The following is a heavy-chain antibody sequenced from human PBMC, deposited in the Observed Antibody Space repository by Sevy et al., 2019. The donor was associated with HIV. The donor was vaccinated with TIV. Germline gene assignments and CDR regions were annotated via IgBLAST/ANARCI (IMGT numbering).Heavy chain of an antibody. J-gene: IGHJ4*02. CDR3: VKEGGGEGGDH. Sequence: GGSLRLSCAASGFSYSSYGTHWVRQAPGKGLEWVACIQYDGSNKDYADSVKGRFTISRDNSKNTLDLQMNSLRVEDTAVYYCVKEGGGEGGDHWGQGTLVTVSS. CDR1: GFSYSSYG. D-gene: IGHD2-21*01. CDR2: IQYDGSNK. V-gene: IGHV3-30*02.